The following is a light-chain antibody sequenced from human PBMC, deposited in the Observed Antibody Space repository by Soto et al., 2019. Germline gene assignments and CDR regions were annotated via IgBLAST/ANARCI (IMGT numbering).Light chain of an antibody. Sequence: DIQMTQSPSTLSASVGDRVTIACRASQSISSWLAWYQQKPGKAPRLQIYKASSLESGVPSRFSGSGSGTEFIFTISSLQPDDFATYFCQQYDSYPLTFGGGTKVEIK. CDR2: KAS. J-gene: IGKJ4*01. V-gene: IGKV1-5*03. CDR3: QQYDSYPLT. CDR1: QSISSW.